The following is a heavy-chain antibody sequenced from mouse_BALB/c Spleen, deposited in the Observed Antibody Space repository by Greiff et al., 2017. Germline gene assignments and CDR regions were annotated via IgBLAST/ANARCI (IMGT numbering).Heavy chain of an antibody. CDR3: ARSPYGNYEGYAMDY. V-gene: IGHV1-20*02. D-gene: IGHD2-10*02. Sequence: VQLQQSGPELVKPGASVKISCKASGYSFTGYFMNWVMQSHGKSLEWIGRINPYNGDTFYNQKFKGKATLTVDKSSSTAHMELRSLASEDSAVYYCARSPYGNYEGYAMDYWGQGTSVTVSS. CDR1: GYSFTGYF. J-gene: IGHJ4*01. CDR2: INPYNGDT.